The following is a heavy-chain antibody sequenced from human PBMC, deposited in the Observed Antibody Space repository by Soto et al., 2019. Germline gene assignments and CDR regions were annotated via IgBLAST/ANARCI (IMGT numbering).Heavy chain of an antibody. CDR2: VYYTGIA. CDR1: GGSLTSYY. V-gene: IGHV4-59*08. J-gene: IGHJ4*02. CDR3: ARRIGSTETVDY. D-gene: IGHD5-12*01. Sequence: QVQLQESGPGLVKPSETLSLTCTVSGGSLTSYYWSWIRQPPGKGLEWIGFVYYTGIARYNPSLKSRVTISVDTSKNQFSLKLTSVTAADTAIYYCARRIGSTETVDYWGQGTLVTVSS.